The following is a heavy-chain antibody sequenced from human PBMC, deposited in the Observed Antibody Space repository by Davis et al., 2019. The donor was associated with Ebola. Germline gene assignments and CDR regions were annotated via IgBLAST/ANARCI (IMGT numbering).Heavy chain of an antibody. CDR3: ARDVRGITGPSEY. Sequence: AASVKVSCKASGYRFTDDGISWVRQAPGQGLEWMGWISTYNGNTNYAQKVQGRITMTTDTSTSTAYMELRSLRSDDTARYYCARDVRGITGPSEYWGQGTLVTVSS. D-gene: IGHD1-1*01. CDR1: GYRFTDDG. J-gene: IGHJ4*02. CDR2: ISTYNGNT. V-gene: IGHV1-18*01.